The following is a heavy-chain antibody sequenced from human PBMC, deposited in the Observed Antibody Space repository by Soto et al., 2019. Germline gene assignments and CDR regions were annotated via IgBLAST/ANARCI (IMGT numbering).Heavy chain of an antibody. CDR1: GYTFTNYG. CDR2: ISGYNGNT. Sequence: ASVKVSCKASGYTFTNYGVNWVRQAPGQGLEWMGWISGYNGNTYYAQKFQGRVTMTTDTSTNTAYMELRSPRSDDTALYYCAREGGIFGLDAFDVWGQGTMVTVSS. J-gene: IGHJ3*01. V-gene: IGHV1-18*04. D-gene: IGHD3-3*01. CDR3: AREGGIFGLDAFDV.